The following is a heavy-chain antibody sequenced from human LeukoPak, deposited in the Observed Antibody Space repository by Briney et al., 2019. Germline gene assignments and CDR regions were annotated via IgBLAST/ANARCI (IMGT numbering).Heavy chain of an antibody. J-gene: IGHJ4*02. Sequence: GGSLRLSCAASGFTFSSYAMSWVRQAPGKGLAWVSVISSSADSTYYADSVKGRFTISIDNSKNTLYLQMNNLRAEDTAVYYCAKPLEKYTYGGNFDYWGQGILVTVSS. CDR3: AKPLEKYTYGGNFDY. V-gene: IGHV3-23*01. D-gene: IGHD4-23*01. CDR1: GFTFSSYA. CDR2: ISSSADST.